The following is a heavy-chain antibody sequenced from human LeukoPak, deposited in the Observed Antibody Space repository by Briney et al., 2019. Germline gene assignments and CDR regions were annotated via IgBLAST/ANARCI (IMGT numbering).Heavy chain of an antibody. Sequence: GGSLRLSCAASGFTFSDYYMSWIRPAPGKGVEWVSYISSSGSTIYYADSVKGRFTISRDNAKNSLYLQMNSLRAEDTAVYYCARGDTAMVYYYYYGMDVWGQGTTVTVSS. D-gene: IGHD5-18*01. V-gene: IGHV3-11*01. CDR1: GFTFSDYY. CDR2: ISSSGSTI. CDR3: ARGDTAMVYYYYYGMDV. J-gene: IGHJ6*02.